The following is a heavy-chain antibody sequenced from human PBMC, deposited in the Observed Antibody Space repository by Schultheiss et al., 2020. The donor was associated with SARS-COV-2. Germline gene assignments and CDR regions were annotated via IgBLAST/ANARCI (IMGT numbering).Heavy chain of an antibody. Sequence: SETLSLTCTVSGGSVSSGASCWTWIRQHPGKGLEWIGHISNRGSTNYNPSLKSRVTISVDTSKNQFSLKLSSVTAADTAVYFCARGGHSAWYEDWGQGTLVTVSS. J-gene: IGHJ4*02. CDR3: ARGGHSAWYED. V-gene: IGHV4-61*08. CDR2: ISNRGST. CDR1: GGSVSSGASC. D-gene: IGHD6-19*01.